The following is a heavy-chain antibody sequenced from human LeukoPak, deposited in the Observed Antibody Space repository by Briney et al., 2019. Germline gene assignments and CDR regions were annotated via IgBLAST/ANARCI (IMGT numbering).Heavy chain of an antibody. V-gene: IGHV3-9*01. J-gene: IGHJ4*02. CDR1: GFTYDDYA. CDR3: ARGQLERRGYFDY. D-gene: IGHD1-1*01. CDR2: ISWNSGSI. Sequence: GGSLRLSCAASGFTYDDYAMHWVRQAPGKGLEWVSGISWNSGSIGYADSVKGRFTISRGNAKNSLYLQMNSLRAEDTAVYYCARGQLERRGYFDYWGQGTLVTVSS.